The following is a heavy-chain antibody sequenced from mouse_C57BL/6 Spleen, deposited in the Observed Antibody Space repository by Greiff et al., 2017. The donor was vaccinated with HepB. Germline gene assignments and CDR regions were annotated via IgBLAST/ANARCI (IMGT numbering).Heavy chain of an antibody. CDR2: IYPRDGST. CDR3: ARSGYDPWFAY. Sequence: VQLQQSGPELVKPGASVKLSCKASGYTFTSYDINWVKQRPGQGLEWIGWIYPRDGSTKYNEKFKGKATLTVDTSSNTAYMELHSLTSEDSAVYFCARSGYDPWFAYWGQGTLVTVSA. V-gene: IGHV1-85*01. J-gene: IGHJ3*01. CDR1: GYTFTSYD. D-gene: IGHD2-3*01.